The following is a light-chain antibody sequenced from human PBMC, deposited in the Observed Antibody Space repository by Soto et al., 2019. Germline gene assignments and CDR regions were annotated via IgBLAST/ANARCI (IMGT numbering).Light chain of an antibody. Sequence: QSVLTQPPSVSEAPRQRVTISCSGSSSNIGNNAVHWYQQLPEKPPKLLIYYDDLRASGVSDRLSASKSGSSASLAISGLQSEDEADYYCASSDDSLNAYVFGPGTKVTVL. CDR3: ASSDDSLNAYV. V-gene: IGLV1-36*01. CDR1: SSNIGNNA. CDR2: YDD. J-gene: IGLJ1*01.